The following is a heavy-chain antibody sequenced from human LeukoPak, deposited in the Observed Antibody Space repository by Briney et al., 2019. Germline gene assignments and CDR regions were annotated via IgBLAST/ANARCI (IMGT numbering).Heavy chain of an antibody. Sequence: GGSLRLSCAASGFTFSSYWMSWVRQAPGKGLEWVANIKQDGSEKYYVDSVKGRFTISRDNAKNSLYLQMNSLRAEDTAVYYCAKESSGYLLPGYYFDYWGQGTLVTVSS. J-gene: IGHJ4*02. D-gene: IGHD3-22*01. CDR1: GFTFSSYW. CDR3: AKESSGYLLPGYYFDY. CDR2: IKQDGSEK. V-gene: IGHV3-7*04.